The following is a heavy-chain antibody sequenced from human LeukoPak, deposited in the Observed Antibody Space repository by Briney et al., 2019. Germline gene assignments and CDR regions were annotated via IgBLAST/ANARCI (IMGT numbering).Heavy chain of an antibody. CDR2: INHSGST. Sequence: SETLSLTCAVYGGSFSGYYWSWIRQPPGKGLEWIGEINHSGSTNYSPSLKSRVTISVDTSKNQFSLKLSSVTAADTAVYYCARGPRTNYDFWSGYYFGLDYWGQGTLVTVSS. V-gene: IGHV4-34*01. J-gene: IGHJ4*02. CDR3: ARGPRTNYDFWSGYYFGLDY. D-gene: IGHD3-3*01. CDR1: GGSFSGYY.